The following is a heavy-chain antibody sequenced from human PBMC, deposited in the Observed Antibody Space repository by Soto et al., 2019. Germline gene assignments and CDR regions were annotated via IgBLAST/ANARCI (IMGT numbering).Heavy chain of an antibody. CDR2: IHYSGSI. CDR3: ARQIYDSSGYYYAY. J-gene: IGHJ4*02. D-gene: IGHD3-22*01. CDR1: GGSISYEYYH. V-gene: IGHV4-30-4*08. Sequence: SETLSLTCTVSGGSISYEYYHWTWIRHSPGKGLEWIGYIHYSGSIIYNPSFKSRVTISVDKSKSQFFLQLSSVTAPDTAVYYCARQIYDSSGYYYAYWGQGTLVTVS.